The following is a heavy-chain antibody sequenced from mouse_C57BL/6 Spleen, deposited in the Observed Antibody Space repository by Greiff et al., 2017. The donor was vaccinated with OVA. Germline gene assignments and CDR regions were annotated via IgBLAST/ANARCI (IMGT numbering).Heavy chain of an antibody. CDR2: IYHGNSDT. V-gene: IGHV1-5*01. CDR1: GYTFTSYW. CDR3: TREAIYYDYARGLDY. J-gene: IGHJ2*01. Sequence: EVQLQQSGTVLARPGASVKMSCKTSGYTFTSYWMHWVKQRPGQGLEWIGAIYHGNSDTSYNQKFKGKAKLTAVTSASTAYMELSSLTNEDSAVYYCTREAIYYDYARGLDYWGQGTTLTVSS. D-gene: IGHD2-4*01.